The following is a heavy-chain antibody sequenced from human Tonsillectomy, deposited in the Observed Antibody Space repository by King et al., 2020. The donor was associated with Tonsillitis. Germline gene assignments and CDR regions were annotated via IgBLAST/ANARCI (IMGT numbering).Heavy chain of an antibody. Sequence: SGAEVKRPGASVKISCKASGYIFNKYYVHWVRQAPGQSLEWVGWISADTGRTRNSAKFHNRVTITRDTSATTVFLEIDSLTYGDTAFYYCARVGSGDYSPPTGWFDPWGQGTLVTVSS. J-gene: IGHJ5*02. CDR1: GYIFNKYY. D-gene: IGHD3-10*01. CDR3: ARVGSGDYSPPTGWFDP. CDR2: ISADTGRT. V-gene: IGHV1-3*01.